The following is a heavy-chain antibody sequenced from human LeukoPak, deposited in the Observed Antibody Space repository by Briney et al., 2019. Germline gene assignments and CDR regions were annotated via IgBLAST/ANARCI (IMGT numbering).Heavy chain of an antibody. Sequence: GGSLRLSCAASGFAFSSYGMHWVRQAPGKGLEWVAVIWYDGSNKYYADSVKGRFTISRDNAKNSLYLQMNSLRAEDTAVYYCARGSTYYDSSGQVPFDYWGQGTLVTVSS. J-gene: IGHJ4*02. CDR2: IWYDGSNK. D-gene: IGHD3-22*01. CDR1: GFAFSSYG. CDR3: ARGSTYYDSSGQVPFDY. V-gene: IGHV3-33*01.